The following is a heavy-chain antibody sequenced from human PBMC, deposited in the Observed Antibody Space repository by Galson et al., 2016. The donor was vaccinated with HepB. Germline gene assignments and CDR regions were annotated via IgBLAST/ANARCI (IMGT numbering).Heavy chain of an antibody. D-gene: IGHD6-13*01. CDR2: IIPIFGTA. CDR3: AKCRDRPEKQQLVPQYFDY. CDR1: GGTFSIYG. V-gene: IGHV1-69*13. J-gene: IGHJ4*02. Sequence: SVKVSCKASGGTFSIYGFTWVRQAPGQGLEWMGGIIPIFGTANYAQKFQGRVTITADESTTTAYMELSSLRSEDTAMYYCAKCRDRPEKQQLVPQYFDYWGQGTLVTVSS.